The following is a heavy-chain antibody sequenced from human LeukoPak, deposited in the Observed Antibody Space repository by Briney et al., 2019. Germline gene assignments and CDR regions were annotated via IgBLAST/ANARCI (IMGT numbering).Heavy chain of an antibody. CDR1: GYTFTGYY. Sequence: WASVKVSCKASGYTFTGYYRHWVRQAPGQGLEWMGWINPNSGGTNYAQKFQGRVTMTRDTSISTAYMELSRLRSDDTAVYYCAQWFGELFRWFDPWGQGTLVTVSS. J-gene: IGHJ5*02. CDR3: AQWFGELFRWFDP. D-gene: IGHD3-10*01. CDR2: INPNSGGT. V-gene: IGHV1-2*02.